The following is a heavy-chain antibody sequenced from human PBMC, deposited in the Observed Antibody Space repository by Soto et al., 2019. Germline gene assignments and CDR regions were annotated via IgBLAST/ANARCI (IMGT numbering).Heavy chain of an antibody. CDR1: GFDVSVYD. D-gene: IGHD3-10*01. Sequence: GGSLRLSCAASGFDVSVYDMHWVRQAAGKGLEWVARIWYNGGTKVYADSVKGRFTISRDNSKNTLYLQMDSLRAEDTAVYYCARPKGGDYFDYWGQGALVTVSS. CDR3: ARPKGGDYFDY. CDR2: IWYNGGTK. J-gene: IGHJ4*02. V-gene: IGHV3-33*01.